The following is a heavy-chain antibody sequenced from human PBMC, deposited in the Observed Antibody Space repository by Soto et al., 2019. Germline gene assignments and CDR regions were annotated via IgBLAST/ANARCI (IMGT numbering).Heavy chain of an antibody. D-gene: IGHD6-13*01. Sequence: PGGSLRLSCAGSGFTFTNYLMAWVRQAPGKGLEWVSSITGSGSTTDYAGSVKGRLTISRDNSKNTLYLQMSSLRAEDTAVYYCAMWLGHLSHWYGPFDYWGQGTPVTVSS. CDR1: GFTFTNYL. J-gene: IGHJ4*02. CDR2: ITGSGSTT. V-gene: IGHV3-23*01. CDR3: AMWLGHLSHWYGPFDY.